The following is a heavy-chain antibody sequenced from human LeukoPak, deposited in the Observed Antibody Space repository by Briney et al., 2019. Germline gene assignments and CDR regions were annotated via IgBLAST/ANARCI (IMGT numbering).Heavy chain of an antibody. Sequence: SETLSLTCAVYGGSFSGYYCSWIRQPPGKGLEWIGEINHSGSTNYNPSLKSRVTISVDTSKNQFSLKLSSVTAADTAVYYCARGTERKNSNNWFDPWGQGTLVTVSS. J-gene: IGHJ5*02. CDR1: GGSFSGYY. V-gene: IGHV4-34*01. CDR3: ARGTERKNSNNWFDP. CDR2: INHSGST.